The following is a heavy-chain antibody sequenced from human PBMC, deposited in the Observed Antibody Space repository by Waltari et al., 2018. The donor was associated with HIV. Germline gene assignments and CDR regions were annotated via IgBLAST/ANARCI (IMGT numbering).Heavy chain of an antibody. CDR1: GYACTGFY. CDR2: INPKTGDT. CDR3: ARDPSYGFGENDY. D-gene: IGHD3-10*01. V-gene: IGHV1-2*02. J-gene: IGHJ4*02. Sequence: VQLVESGAEVKKPGASLKVSCEASGYACTGFYIHWVRQAPGQGLEWVRWINPKTGDTNVAQKFQGRVTMTRDTSISTAYMELSRLTADDTAVYYCARDPSYGFGENDYWGQGTLFTVSS.